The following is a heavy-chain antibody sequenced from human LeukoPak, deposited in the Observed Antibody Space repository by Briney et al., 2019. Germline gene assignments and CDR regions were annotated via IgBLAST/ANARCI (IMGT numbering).Heavy chain of an antibody. Sequence: ASVKVPCKVSGYTLTELSMHWVRQAPGKGLEWMGGFDPEDGETIYAQKFQGRVTMTEDTSTDTAYMELSSLRSEDTAVYYCASGLAVAGYYGMDVWGQGTTVTVSS. CDR1: GYTLTELS. J-gene: IGHJ6*02. CDR3: ASGLAVAGYYGMDV. V-gene: IGHV1-24*01. D-gene: IGHD6-19*01. CDR2: FDPEDGET.